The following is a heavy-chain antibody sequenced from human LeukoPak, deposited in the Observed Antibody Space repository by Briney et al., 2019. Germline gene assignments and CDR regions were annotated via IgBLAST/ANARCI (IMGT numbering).Heavy chain of an antibody. CDR3: ARLSEWEPYFDY. CDR1: GYSISSGYY. D-gene: IGHD1-26*01. Sequence: SETLSLTCTVSGYSISSGYYWGWIGQPPGKGLEGIGRIYYSGSTYYNPSLKSRVTISLDTSKNQFSLKLSSVTAADTAVYYCARLSEWEPYFDYWGQGTLVTVSS. V-gene: IGHV4-38-2*02. CDR2: IYYSGST. J-gene: IGHJ4*02.